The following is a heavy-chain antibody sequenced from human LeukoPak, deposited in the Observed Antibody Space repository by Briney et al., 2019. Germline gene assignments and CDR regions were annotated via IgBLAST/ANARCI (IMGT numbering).Heavy chain of an antibody. Sequence: GGSLRLSCAASGSTFSTYDMTWVRQAPGKGLEWVSGVSGSGDITYYADSVKGRFTISRDNSKNTLYLQMNSLRAEDTAVYYCAKAGLVRGGALDSWGQGTLVTVSS. CDR1: GSTFSTYD. V-gene: IGHV3-23*01. CDR2: VSGSGDIT. J-gene: IGHJ4*02. CDR3: AKAGLVRGGALDS. D-gene: IGHD4/OR15-4a*01.